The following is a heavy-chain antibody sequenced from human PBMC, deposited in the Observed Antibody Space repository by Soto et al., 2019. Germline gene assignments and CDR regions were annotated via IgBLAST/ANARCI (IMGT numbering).Heavy chain of an antibody. Sequence: GESLKISCEDSGHSFTTYWIAWVRQMPGKGLEWMGRIDPSDSYTNYSPSFQGQVTISADKSISTAYLQWSSLKASDTAMYYCARHDTYYYDSSGYYLGAFDIWGQGTMVTVSS. J-gene: IGHJ3*02. D-gene: IGHD3-22*01. V-gene: IGHV5-10-1*04. CDR2: IDPSDSYT. CDR1: GHSFTTYW. CDR3: ARHDTYYYDSSGYYLGAFDI.